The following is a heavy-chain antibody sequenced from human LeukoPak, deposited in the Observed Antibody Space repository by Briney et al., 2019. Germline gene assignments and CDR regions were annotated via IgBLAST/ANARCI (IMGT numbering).Heavy chain of an antibody. Sequence: SETLSLTCAVYGGSFSAYYWSWVRQAPGKGLEWIAEINHSGSTNYNPSLKSRVTISVDTSKNQFSLKLSSVTAADTAVYYCARGGGSYYQDYWGQGTLVTVSS. CDR1: GGSFSAYY. CDR3: ARGGGSYYQDY. CDR2: INHSGST. V-gene: IGHV4-34*01. J-gene: IGHJ4*02. D-gene: IGHD1-26*01.